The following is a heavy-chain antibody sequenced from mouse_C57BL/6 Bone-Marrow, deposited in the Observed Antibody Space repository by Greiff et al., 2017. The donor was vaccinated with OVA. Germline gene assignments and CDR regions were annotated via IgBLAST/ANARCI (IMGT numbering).Heavy chain of an antibody. J-gene: IGHJ2*01. Sequence: VQLQQSGAELARPGASVKLSCKASGFTFTSYGISWVKQRTGKGLEWIGEIYPRSGNTYYNEKLKGKVTLSADKSSSKAYMELRSLTSEDSAGYICTRDLGQYYGSSYFECWGQGTTLTVAS. CDR3: TRDLGQYYGSSYFEC. V-gene: IGHV1-81*01. D-gene: IGHD1-1*01. CDR2: IYPRSGNT. CDR1: GFTFTSYG.